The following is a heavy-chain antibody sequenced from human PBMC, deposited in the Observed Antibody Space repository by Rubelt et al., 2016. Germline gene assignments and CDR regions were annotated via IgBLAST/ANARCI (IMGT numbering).Heavy chain of an antibody. Sequence: QVQLQQWGAGLLKPSETLSLTCAVYGGSFSGYYWSWIRQPPGKGLEWIGEINHSGSTNYNPSLKSRGTISVDTSKNQVSLKLSSVTAADTAVYYCARHPESGYEFFDYWGQGTLVTVSS. V-gene: IGHV4-34*01. D-gene: IGHD3-22*01. CDR3: ARHPESGYEFFDY. CDR1: GGSFSGYY. J-gene: IGHJ4*02. CDR2: INHSGST.